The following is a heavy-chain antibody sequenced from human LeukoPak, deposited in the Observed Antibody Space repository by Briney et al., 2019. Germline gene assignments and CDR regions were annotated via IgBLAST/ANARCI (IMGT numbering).Heavy chain of an antibody. CDR2: ISVYNGNT. V-gene: IGHV1-18*01. D-gene: IGHD6-13*01. J-gene: IGHJ4*02. Sequence: ASVKVSCKASGYTFISYGISWVRQAPGQGLEWMGWISVYNGNTSYAQKFQGRVTMTTDTSMNTAYMELRSLRSDDTAVYYCARLSSSSWYFDYWGQGTLVTVSS. CDR1: GYTFISYG. CDR3: ARLSSSSWYFDY.